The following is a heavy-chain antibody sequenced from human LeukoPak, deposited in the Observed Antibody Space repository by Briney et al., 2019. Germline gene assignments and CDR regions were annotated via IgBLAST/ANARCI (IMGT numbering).Heavy chain of an antibody. V-gene: IGHV4-34*01. CDR3: ARARIGDYYDSSGYPFDY. D-gene: IGHD3-22*01. CDR1: GFSLSNYW. Sequence: GSLRLSCAASGFSLSNYWMNWVRQPPGKGLEWIGEINHSGSTNYNPSLKSRVTISVDTSKNQFSLKLSSVTAADTAVYYCARARIGDYYDSSGYPFDYWGQGTLVTVSS. CDR2: INHSGST. J-gene: IGHJ4*02.